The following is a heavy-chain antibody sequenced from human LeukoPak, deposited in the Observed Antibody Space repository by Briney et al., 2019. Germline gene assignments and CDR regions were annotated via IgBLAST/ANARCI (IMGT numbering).Heavy chain of an antibody. Sequence: ASVKLSCKASGYTFTSYGISWVRQAPGQGLEWMGWISAYNGNTNYAQKLQGRVTMTTDTSTSTAYMELRSLRSDDTAVYYCASAHFYGGTLGYWGQGTLVTVSS. J-gene: IGHJ4*02. CDR3: ASAHFYGGTLGY. V-gene: IGHV1-18*01. CDR1: GYTFTSYG. D-gene: IGHD4-23*01. CDR2: ISAYNGNT.